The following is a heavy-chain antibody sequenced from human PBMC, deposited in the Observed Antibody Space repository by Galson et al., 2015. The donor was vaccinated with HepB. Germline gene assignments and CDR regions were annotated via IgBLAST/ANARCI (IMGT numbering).Heavy chain of an antibody. D-gene: IGHD4-11*01. V-gene: IGHV3-23*01. J-gene: IGHJ4*02. CDR3: AKDTVTSTLSKWGFGY. CDR2: ISGGGGST. CDR1: GFTFDTYA. Sequence: SLRLSCAASGFTFDTYAMTWVRQAPGKGLEWVSAISGGGGSTYYADSVRGRFTISRDNSKNTLYLQMNNLRAEDTAVYFCAKDTVTSTLSKWGFGYWGQGTLVTVSS.